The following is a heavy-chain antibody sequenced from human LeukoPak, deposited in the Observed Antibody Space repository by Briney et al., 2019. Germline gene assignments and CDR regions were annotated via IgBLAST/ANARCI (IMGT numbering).Heavy chain of an antibody. Sequence: PGGSLRLSCAASGFTFSSYAMSWVRQAPGRGLEWLGRIKSKSDGGTTDYVAPVKGRFTISRDDSKNTVSLQMNSLKTEDTAVYYCTTDPRHWGQGTLVTVSS. J-gene: IGHJ4*02. CDR2: IKSKSDGGTT. CDR1: GFTFSSYA. V-gene: IGHV3-15*01. CDR3: TTDPRH.